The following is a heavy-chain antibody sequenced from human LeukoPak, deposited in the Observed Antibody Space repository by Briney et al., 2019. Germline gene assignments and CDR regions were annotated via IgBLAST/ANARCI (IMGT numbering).Heavy chain of an antibody. Sequence: ASVKASCKASGYTFTSYGISWVRQAPGQGLEWMGWISAYNGNTNYAQKLQGRVTMTTDTSTSTACMELRSLRSDDTAVYYCAREAYGGDYFDYWGQGTLVTVSS. V-gene: IGHV1-18*01. J-gene: IGHJ4*02. CDR2: ISAYNGNT. D-gene: IGHD2-21*01. CDR3: AREAYGGDYFDY. CDR1: GYTFTSYG.